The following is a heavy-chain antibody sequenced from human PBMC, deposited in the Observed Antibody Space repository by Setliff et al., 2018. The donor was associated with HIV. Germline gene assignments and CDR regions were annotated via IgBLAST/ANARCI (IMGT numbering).Heavy chain of an antibody. J-gene: IGHJ4*02. CDR3: AREPDSIPYDY. D-gene: IGHD4-4*01. CDR2: FYYSGNT. CDR1: GGSISSSSYY. Sequence: SETLSLTCTVSGGSISSSSYYWGWIRQPPGKGLEWIGSFYYSGNTYYNPSLKSRVTISIDASRNQFSLKLSSVTAADTAVYSCAREPDSIPYDYWGQGTLVTVSS. V-gene: IGHV4-39*07.